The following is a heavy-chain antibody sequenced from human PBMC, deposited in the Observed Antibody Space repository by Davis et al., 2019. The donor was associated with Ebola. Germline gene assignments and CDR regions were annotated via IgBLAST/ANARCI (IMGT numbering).Heavy chain of an antibody. CDR3: ARVNYDFWSGYPTNWFDP. V-gene: IGHV4-34*01. J-gene: IGHJ5*02. CDR2: IYYSGST. Sequence: SETLSLTCAVYGGSFSGYYWGWIRQPPGKGLEWIGSIYYSGSTYYNPSLKGRVTISVDTSKNQFSLKLSSVTAADTAVYYCARVNYDFWSGYPTNWFDPWGQGTLVTVSS. CDR1: GGSFSGYY. D-gene: IGHD3-3*01.